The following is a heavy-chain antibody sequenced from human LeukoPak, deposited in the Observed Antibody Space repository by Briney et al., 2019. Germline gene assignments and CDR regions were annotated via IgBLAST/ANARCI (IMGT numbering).Heavy chain of an antibody. D-gene: IGHD5-18*01. CDR2: IRYDGSNK. CDR3: ARLQLWTGTPLDY. V-gene: IGHV3-30*02. CDR1: GFTFSSYG. J-gene: IGHJ4*02. Sequence: GGSLRLSCAASGFTFSSYGMHWVRQAPGKGLEWVAFIRYDGSNKYYADSVKGRFTISRDNSKNTLYLQMNSLRAEDTAVYYCARLQLWTGTPLDYWGQGTLVTVSS.